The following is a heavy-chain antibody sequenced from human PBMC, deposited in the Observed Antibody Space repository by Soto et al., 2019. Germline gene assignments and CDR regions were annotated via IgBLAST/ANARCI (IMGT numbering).Heavy chain of an antibody. V-gene: IGHV3-30*18. Sequence: QVQLVESGGGVVQPGRSLRLSCAASGFTFSSYGMHWVRQAPGKGLEWVAVISYDGSNKYYADSVKGRFTISRDNSKNTLYLQMNSLRAEDTAVYYCAKDHRRGSDGYGGQGTLVTVSS. CDR2: ISYDGSNK. CDR3: AKDHRRGSDGY. CDR1: GFTFSSYG. D-gene: IGHD1-26*01. J-gene: IGHJ4*02.